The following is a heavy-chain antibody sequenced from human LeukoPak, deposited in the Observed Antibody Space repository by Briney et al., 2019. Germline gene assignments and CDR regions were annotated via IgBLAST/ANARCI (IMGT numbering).Heavy chain of an antibody. CDR2: ISSSSSYI. CDR1: GFTFSSHA. J-gene: IGHJ4*02. Sequence: GGSLRLSCAASGFTFSSHAMSWVRQAPGKGLEWVSSISSSSSYIYYADSVKGRFTISRDNAKNSLYLQMNSLRAEDTAVYYCARGNRFGEFFDYWGQGTLVTVSS. D-gene: IGHD3-10*01. CDR3: ARGNRFGEFFDY. V-gene: IGHV3-21*01.